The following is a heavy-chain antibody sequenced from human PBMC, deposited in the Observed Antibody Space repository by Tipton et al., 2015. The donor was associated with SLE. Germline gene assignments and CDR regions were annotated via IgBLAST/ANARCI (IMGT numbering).Heavy chain of an antibody. CDR2: INHSGST. D-gene: IGHD6-13*01. Sequence: TLSLTCAVSGYSISSGFHWGWIRQPPGKGLEWIGEINHSGSTNYNPSLKSRVTISVDTSKNQFSRKLSSVTAADTAVYYCARRLAAAGAHFDYWGQGTLVTVSS. CDR3: ARRLAAAGAHFDY. V-gene: IGHV4-38-2*01. J-gene: IGHJ4*02. CDR1: GYSISSGFH.